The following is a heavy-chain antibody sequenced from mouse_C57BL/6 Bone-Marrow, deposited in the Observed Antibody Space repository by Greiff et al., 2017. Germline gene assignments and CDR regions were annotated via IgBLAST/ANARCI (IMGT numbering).Heavy chain of an antibody. CDR1: GYTFTSYW. J-gene: IGHJ1*03. Sequence: VQLQQPGAELVMPGASVKLSCKASGYTFTSYWMHWVKQRPGQGLEWIGEIDPSDSYTNYNQKFKGKSTLTVDKSSSTAYMQLSSLTSEDSAVYYCARTYYYGSGGYFDVWGTGTTGTVSS. D-gene: IGHD1-1*01. CDR3: ARTYYYGSGGYFDV. CDR2: IDPSDSYT. V-gene: IGHV1-69*01.